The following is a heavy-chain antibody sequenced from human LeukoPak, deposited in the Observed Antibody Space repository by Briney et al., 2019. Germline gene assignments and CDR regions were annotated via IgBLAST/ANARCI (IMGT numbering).Heavy chain of an antibody. J-gene: IGHJ3*02. CDR2: ISSSSSYI. Sequence: PGGSLRLSCAASGFTFSSYSMNWVRQAPGKGLEWVSSISSSSSYIYYADSVKGRFTISRDNAKNSLYPQMNSLRAEDTALYHCASYYGDYVFAFDIWGQGTMVTVSS. CDR3: ASYYGDYVFAFDI. V-gene: IGHV3-21*04. D-gene: IGHD4-17*01. CDR1: GFTFSSYS.